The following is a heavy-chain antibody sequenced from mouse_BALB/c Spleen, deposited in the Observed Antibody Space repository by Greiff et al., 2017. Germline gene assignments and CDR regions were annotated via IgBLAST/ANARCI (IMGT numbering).Heavy chain of an antibody. CDR2: IWTGGGT. CDR3: VRATYGNYDYFDY. J-gene: IGHJ2*01. Sequence: ESGPGLVAPSQSLSITCTVSGFSLTSYDISWIRQPPGKGLEWLGVIWTGGGTNYNSAFMSRLSISKDNSKSQVFLKMNSLQTDDTAIYYCVRATYGNYDYFDYWGQGTTLTVSS. CDR1: GFSLTSYD. D-gene: IGHD2-1*01. V-gene: IGHV2-9-2*01.